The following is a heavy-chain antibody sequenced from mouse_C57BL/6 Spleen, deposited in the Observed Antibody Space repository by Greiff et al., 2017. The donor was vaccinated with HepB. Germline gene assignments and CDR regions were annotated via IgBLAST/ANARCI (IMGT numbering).Heavy chain of an antibody. Sequence: VQLQQSGPVLVKPGASVKMSCKASGYTFTDYYMNWVKQSHGKSLEWIGVINPETGGTAYNQKFKGKAILTADKSSSTAYMELRSLTSEDSAVYYCTNGGYGSSPWFAYWGQGTLVTVSA. V-gene: IGHV1-19*01. CDR2: INPETGGT. CDR1: GYTFTDYY. CDR3: TNGGYGSSPWFAY. D-gene: IGHD1-1*01. J-gene: IGHJ3*01.